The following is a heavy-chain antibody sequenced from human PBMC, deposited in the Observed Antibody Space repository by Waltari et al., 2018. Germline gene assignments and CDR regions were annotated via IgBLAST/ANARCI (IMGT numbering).Heavy chain of an antibody. CDR3: ASRATTFYYFDY. V-gene: IGHV4-38-2*01. J-gene: IGHJ4*02. CDR1: GYSISSGYY. Sequence: QVQLQESGPGLVKPSETLSLTCAVSGYSISSGYYWGWIRQPPGKGLEWIGSIYHSGRPMYTPSVRSRVTISVETSKNQFSLKLSSVTAADTAVYYCASRATTFYYFDYWGQGTLVTVSS. D-gene: IGHD4-17*01. CDR2: IYHSGRP.